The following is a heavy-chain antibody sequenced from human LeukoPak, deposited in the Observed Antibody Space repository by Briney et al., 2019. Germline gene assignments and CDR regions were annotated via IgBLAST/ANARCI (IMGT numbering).Heavy chain of an antibody. CDR1: GGSFSGYY. CDR3: ARACRDGDFYY. CDR2: INHSGST. J-gene: IGHJ4*02. D-gene: IGHD5-24*01. Sequence: SETLSLTCAVYGGSFSGYYWSWIRQPPGKGLEWIGEINHSGSTNYNPSLKSRVTISVDTSKNQFSLKLSSVTAADTAVYYCARACRDGDFYYWGQGTLVTVSS. V-gene: IGHV4-34*01.